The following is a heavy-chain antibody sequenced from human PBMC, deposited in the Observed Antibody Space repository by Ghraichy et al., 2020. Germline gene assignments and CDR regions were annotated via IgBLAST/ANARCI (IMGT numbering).Heavy chain of an antibody. J-gene: IGHJ6*02. CDR1: GGSISSSNW. CDR3: ARDGFGDHYYYYGMDV. D-gene: IGHD3-10*01. V-gene: IGHV4-4*02. Sequence: SETLSLTCAVSGGSISSSNWWSWVRQPPGKGLEWIGEIYHSGSTNYNPSLKSRVTISVDKSKNQFSLKLSSVTAADTAVYYCARDGFGDHYYYYGMDVWGQGTTVTVSS. CDR2: IYHSGST.